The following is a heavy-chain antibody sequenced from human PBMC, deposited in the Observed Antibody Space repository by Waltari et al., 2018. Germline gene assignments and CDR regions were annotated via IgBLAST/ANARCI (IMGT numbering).Heavy chain of an antibody. CDR3: ARSDCTRGSCYGTFDN. Sequence: EVQLVQSGVEVKKPGESLKISCKGSGYSFSSYWNGWVRHMPGKGMEWMGIIYPGDSETRYSPSFQGQVTISADKFISTAFLHWSSLKASDTATYYCARSDCTRGSCYGTFDNWGHGTMVIVSS. J-gene: IGHJ4*01. CDR1: GYSFSSYW. V-gene: IGHV5-51*01. CDR2: IYPGDSET. D-gene: IGHD2-2*01.